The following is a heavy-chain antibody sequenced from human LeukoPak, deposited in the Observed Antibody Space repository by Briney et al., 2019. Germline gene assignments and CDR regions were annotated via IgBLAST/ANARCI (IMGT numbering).Heavy chain of an antibody. J-gene: IGHJ3*02. CDR1: GGSISSSSYY. CDR2: IYYSGST. Sequence: PSETLSLTCTVSGGSISSSSYYWGWIRQPPGKGLEWIGSIYYSGSTYYNPSLKSRVTISVDTSKNQFSLKLSSVTAADTAVYYCAREDSSGAFDIWGQGTMVTVSS. V-gene: IGHV4-39*02. D-gene: IGHD3-22*01. CDR3: AREDSSGAFDI.